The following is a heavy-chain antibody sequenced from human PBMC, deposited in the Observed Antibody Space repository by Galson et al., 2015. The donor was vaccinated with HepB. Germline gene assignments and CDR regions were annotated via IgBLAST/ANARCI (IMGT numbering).Heavy chain of an antibody. D-gene: IGHD3-9*01. Sequence: SVKVSCKASGYIFISHGISWVRQAPGQGLEWMGWISTHNGNTNYAQRFLGRVTLTTDTSTNTAYMELRNLRSDDTAVYYCAKSDILTGYYAFDIWGRGTLVTVSS. V-gene: IGHV1-18*01. CDR1: GYIFISHG. J-gene: IGHJ4*02. CDR3: AKSDILTGYYAFDI. CDR2: ISTHNGNT.